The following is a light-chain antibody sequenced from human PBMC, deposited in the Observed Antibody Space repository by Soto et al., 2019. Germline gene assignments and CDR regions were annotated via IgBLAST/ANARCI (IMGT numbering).Light chain of an antibody. Sequence: QSALTQPASVSGSPGQSITISCTGTSGDLGSYNRVSWYQQHPGKAPKLIIYEVTDRPSGVSNRFSGSKSGNTASLTISGLQAEDEAEYYCSSYTNINTRACVFGTGTKV. CDR1: SGDLGSYNR. CDR3: SSYTNINTRACV. CDR2: EVT. J-gene: IGLJ1*01. V-gene: IGLV2-14*01.